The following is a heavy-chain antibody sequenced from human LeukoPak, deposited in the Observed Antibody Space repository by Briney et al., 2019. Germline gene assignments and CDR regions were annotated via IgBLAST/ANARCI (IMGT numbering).Heavy chain of an antibody. V-gene: IGHV3-23*01. Sequence: GGSLRLSCAASGFTFSSYEMNWVRQAPGKGLEWVSGISGTGGSTYFADSVKGRFTISRDNSKNTLYLHMNSLRAEDTAVYYCAKADDVLIAVAGLFDYWGQGTLVTVSS. CDR2: ISGTGGST. CDR3: AKADDVLIAVAGLFDY. CDR1: GFTFSSYE. J-gene: IGHJ4*02. D-gene: IGHD6-19*01.